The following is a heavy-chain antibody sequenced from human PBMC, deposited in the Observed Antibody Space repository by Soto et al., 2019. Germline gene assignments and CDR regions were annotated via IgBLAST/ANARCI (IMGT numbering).Heavy chain of an antibody. CDR1: GGSFSGYY. D-gene: IGHD5-12*01. CDR3: ARGPYLPGGYDSDDYYYYYLDV. V-gene: IGHV4-34*01. Sequence: QVQLQQWGAGLLKPSETLSLTCAVYGGSFSGYYWSWIRQPPGKGLEWIGEINHSGSTNYNPSLKSRVTISVDTSKNQFSLKLSSWTGADTAVYFCARGPYLPGGYDSDDYYYYYLDVWGKGTPVTVSS. CDR2: INHSGST. J-gene: IGHJ6*03.